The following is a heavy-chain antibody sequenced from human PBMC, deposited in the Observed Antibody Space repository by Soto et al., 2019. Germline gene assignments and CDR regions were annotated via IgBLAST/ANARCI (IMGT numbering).Heavy chain of an antibody. V-gene: IGHV3-53*01. J-gene: IGHJ3*02. Sequence: EVQLVESGGGLIQPGGSLRLSCAVSGFTVSNTYMSWVRQAPGKGLEWISVIYRGLATYYADSVKGRFTISRDDSRNTVYLQMNSLTTEDTAVYFCARDRSDSSRADSFDNWGQGTMVTVSS. CDR3: ARDRSDSSRADSFDN. CDR2: IYRGLAT. D-gene: IGHD6-25*01. CDR1: GFTVSNTY.